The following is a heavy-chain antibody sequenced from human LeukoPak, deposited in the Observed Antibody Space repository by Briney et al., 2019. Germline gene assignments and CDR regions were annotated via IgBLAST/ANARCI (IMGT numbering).Heavy chain of an antibody. CDR3: ARVGSSGWYIGDDY. V-gene: IGHV3-48*04. CDR1: GFTFSSYG. J-gene: IGHJ4*02. CDR2: ISSSGSTI. Sequence: GGSLRLSCAASGFTFSSYGMNWVRQAPGKGLEWVSYISSSGSTIYYADSVKGRFTISRDNAKNSLYLQMNSLRAEDTAVYYCARVGSSGWYIGDDYWGQGTLVTVSS. D-gene: IGHD6-19*01.